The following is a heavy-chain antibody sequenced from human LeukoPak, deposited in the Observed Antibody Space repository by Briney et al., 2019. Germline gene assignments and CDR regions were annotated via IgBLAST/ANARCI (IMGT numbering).Heavy chain of an antibody. CDR1: GFTFSSYG. V-gene: IGHV3-33*01. CDR3: AREGKWELRDFDY. J-gene: IGHJ4*02. Sequence: GGSLRLSCAASGFTFSSYGMHWVRQAPGKGLEWVAVIWYDGSNKYYADSVKGRFTISRDNSKNTLYLQMNSLRAEDTAVYYCAREGKWELRDFDYWGQGTLVTVSS. D-gene: IGHD1-26*01. CDR2: IWYDGSNK.